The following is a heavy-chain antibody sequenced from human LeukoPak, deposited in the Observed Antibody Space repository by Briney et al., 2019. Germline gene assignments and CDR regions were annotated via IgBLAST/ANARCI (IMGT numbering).Heavy chain of an antibody. J-gene: IGHJ6*03. Sequence: GGSLRLSCAASGFTFSSYAMHWVRQAPGQGLEWVAVISYDGSNKYYADSVQGRFTISRDNSKNTLYLQMNSLRAEDTAVYYCARDRVTVFGVARYYYNYMDVWGKGTTVTVSS. CDR1: GFTFSSYA. D-gene: IGHD3-3*01. V-gene: IGHV3-30*01. CDR2: ISYDGSNK. CDR3: ARDRVTVFGVARYYYNYMDV.